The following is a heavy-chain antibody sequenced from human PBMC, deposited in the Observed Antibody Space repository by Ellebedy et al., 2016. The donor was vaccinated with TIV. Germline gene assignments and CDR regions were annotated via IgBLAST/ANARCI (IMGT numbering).Heavy chain of an antibody. Sequence: AASVKVSCKASGYTFTTYYMHWVRQAPGQGLEWMGVINPSGGSTSYAQKFQGRVTMTKDTSTSTAYMELGSLRSDDTAVYYCARVSYDSTGYLDYWGQGTLVTVSS. J-gene: IGHJ4*02. D-gene: IGHD3-22*01. CDR2: INPSGGST. V-gene: IGHV1-46*01. CDR3: ARVSYDSTGYLDY. CDR1: GYTFTTYY.